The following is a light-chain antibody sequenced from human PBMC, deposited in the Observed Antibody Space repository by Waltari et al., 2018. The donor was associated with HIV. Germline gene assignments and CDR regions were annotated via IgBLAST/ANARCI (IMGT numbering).Light chain of an antibody. CDR1: SSDVGGYNF. CDR3: CSYASGTVYF. J-gene: IGLJ1*01. Sequence: QSALTQPASVSGSVGQSITISCTGTSSDVGGYNFVSWYQQHPGKVPKLIIYDVTKRPSGVSSRFSASKSGNTASLTISGLQGEDASTYYCCSYASGTVYFFGTGTKVTVL. V-gene: IGLV2-14*03. CDR2: DVT.